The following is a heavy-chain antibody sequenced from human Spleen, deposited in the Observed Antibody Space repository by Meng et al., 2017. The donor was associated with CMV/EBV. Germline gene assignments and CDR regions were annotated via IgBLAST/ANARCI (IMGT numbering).Heavy chain of an antibody. J-gene: IGHJ4*02. D-gene: IGHD6-13*01. CDR1: GFTFNSYS. CDR3: VREKGYSSSWVNYFDY. Sequence: GESLKISCAASGFTFNSYSMNWVRQAPGKGLEWVSFISSTSTYIYYADSVEGRFTISRDNAKNSLHLQMDSLRAEDTAVYYCVREKGYSSSWVNYFDYWGQGTLVTVSS. V-gene: IGHV3-21*04. CDR2: ISSTSTYI.